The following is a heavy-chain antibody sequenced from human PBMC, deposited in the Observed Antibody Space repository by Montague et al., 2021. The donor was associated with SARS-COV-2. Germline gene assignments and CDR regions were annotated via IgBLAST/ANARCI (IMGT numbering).Heavy chain of an antibody. CDR2: IDWDDDK. CDR1: GFSLSTSGMC. CDR3: ARSSVVRGVSLDY. D-gene: IGHD3-10*01. V-gene: IGHV2-70*11. J-gene: IGHJ4*02. Sequence: PALVKPTQTLTLTCTFSGFSLSTSGMCVSWIRQPPGKALEWLARIDWDDDKHYSTSLKTRLTISKDTSKNQVVLTMTNMDPVDTATYYCARSSVVRGVSLDYWGQGTMVTVSS.